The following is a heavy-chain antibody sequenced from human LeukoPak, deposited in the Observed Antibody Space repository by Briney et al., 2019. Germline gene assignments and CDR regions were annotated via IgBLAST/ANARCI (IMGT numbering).Heavy chain of an antibody. D-gene: IGHD6-19*01. V-gene: IGHV3-74*01. CDR3: AKSRSHSSAWYGSDFDS. J-gene: IGHJ4*02. CDR1: GFTFSSYW. Sequence: GGSLRLSCAVSGFTFSSYWMHWVRQAPGKGLVWVSRINNDGSATYYADLVEGRFIISRDNSDNKLYLQMNTLRAEDTALYYCAKSRSHSSAWYGSDFDSWGQGTLVTVSS. CDR2: INNDGSAT.